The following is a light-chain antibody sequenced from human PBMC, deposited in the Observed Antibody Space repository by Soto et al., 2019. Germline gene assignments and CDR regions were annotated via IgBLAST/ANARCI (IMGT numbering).Light chain of an antibody. CDR3: QQYKGFSRT. V-gene: IGKV1-5*01. Sequence: DIQMTQSPSSLSASVGDRVTITCRASQSVSSWLAWYQQKPGKAHKLLIYDASSLESGVPSRFSGSGSGTEFTLTISSLQPDDFATYYCQQYKGFSRTFGQGTKVEIK. CDR2: DAS. J-gene: IGKJ1*01. CDR1: QSVSSW.